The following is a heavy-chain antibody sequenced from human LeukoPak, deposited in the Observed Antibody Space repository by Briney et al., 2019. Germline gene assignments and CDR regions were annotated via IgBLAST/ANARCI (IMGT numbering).Heavy chain of an antibody. CDR1: GFTFSNYW. J-gene: IGHJ6*03. CDR3: ARDNGVVHGVYYMDV. V-gene: IGHV3-7*01. D-gene: IGHD3-3*01. Sequence: GGSLRLSCAASGFTFSNYWMTWVRQAPGKGLEWVADIKQDGSEKLYVKSVRGRFTISRDNPKMSLFLQMNSLRAEDTAVYYCARDNGVVHGVYYMDVWGKGTTVTVS. CDR2: IKQDGSEK.